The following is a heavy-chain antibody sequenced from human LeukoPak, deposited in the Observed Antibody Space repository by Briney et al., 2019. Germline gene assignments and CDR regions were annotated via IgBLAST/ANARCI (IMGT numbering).Heavy chain of an antibody. CDR3: ARAPSPVVSSGWYGFDY. Sequence: GGSLRLSCAASGFTFSDYYMSWIRQAPGKGLEWVSYISSSGSTIYYADSVKGRFTISRDNAKNSLYLQMNSLRAEDTAVYYCARAPSPVVSSGWYGFDYWGQGTLVTVSS. CDR1: GFTFSDYY. J-gene: IGHJ4*02. D-gene: IGHD6-19*01. CDR2: ISSSGSTI. V-gene: IGHV3-11*01.